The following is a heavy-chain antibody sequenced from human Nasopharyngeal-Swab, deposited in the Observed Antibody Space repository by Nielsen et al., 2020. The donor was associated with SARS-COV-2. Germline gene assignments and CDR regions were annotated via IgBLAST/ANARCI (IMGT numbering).Heavy chain of an antibody. Sequence: SETLSLTCTVSGGSISSGSYYWSWIRQPAGKGLEWIGRIYTSGSTNYNPSLKSRVTISIDTSKKQLSLKLRSVTAADTAVYYCARIDGWGAMDVWGQGTTVTVSS. J-gene: IGHJ6*02. CDR1: GGSISSGSYY. CDR3: ARIDGWGAMDV. CDR2: IYTSGST. V-gene: IGHV4-61*02. D-gene: IGHD3-10*01.